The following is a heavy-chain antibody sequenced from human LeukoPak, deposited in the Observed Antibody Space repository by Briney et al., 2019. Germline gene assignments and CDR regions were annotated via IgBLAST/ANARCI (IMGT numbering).Heavy chain of an antibody. CDR3: AKGVGAYYYYGMDV. CDR2: ISGSGGST. D-gene: IGHD1-26*01. Sequence: GGSLRLSCAASGFTFSSYAMSWVRQAPGKGLEWVSAISGSGGSTYYADSVKGRFTISRDNSKKTLYLQMNSLRAEDTAVYYCAKGVGAYYYYGMDVWGQGTTVTVSS. V-gene: IGHV3-23*01. CDR1: GFTFSSYA. J-gene: IGHJ6*02.